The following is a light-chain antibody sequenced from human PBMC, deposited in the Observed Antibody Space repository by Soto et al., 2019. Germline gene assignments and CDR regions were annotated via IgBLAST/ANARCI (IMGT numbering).Light chain of an antibody. J-gene: IGKJ2*01. CDR3: QQYGSSPNT. V-gene: IGKV3-20*01. CDR1: QSVSNSY. CDR2: GAS. Sequence: EIVLTQSPGTLSLSPGERXTLSCRASQSVSNSYLAWYQQKPGQAPRLLIYGASSRATGIPDRFSGSGSGTDFTLTISRLEPEDFAVYYCQQYGSSPNTFGQGTKLEIK.